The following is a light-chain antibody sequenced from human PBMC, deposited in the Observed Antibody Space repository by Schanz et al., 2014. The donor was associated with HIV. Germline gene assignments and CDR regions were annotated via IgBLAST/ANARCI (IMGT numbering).Light chain of an antibody. Sequence: QSVLTQPPSASGTSGQGVTISCSGSNSNIGTYDVNWYQQLPGTAPRLLIYSQNKRPSGVPDRFSGSKSGTSASLAISGLQFDDEAHYYCAAWDNTLNGPLFGGGTKLTVL. CDR1: NSNIGTYD. J-gene: IGLJ2*01. CDR2: SQN. V-gene: IGLV1-44*01. CDR3: AAWDNTLNGPL.